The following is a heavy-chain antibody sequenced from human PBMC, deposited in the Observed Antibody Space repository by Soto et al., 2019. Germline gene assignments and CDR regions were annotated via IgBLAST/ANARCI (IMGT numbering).Heavy chain of an antibody. V-gene: IGHV3-48*01. D-gene: IGHD2-2*01. J-gene: IGHJ6*02. CDR1: GFLFSSFD. CDR2: ISRTSSTI. CDR3: AKFYAAIYYYGLDV. Sequence: GGSLRLSCAASGFLFSSFDMTWVRQAPGKGLEWVSYISRTSSTIYYADSVKGRLTISRDNANNSLYLQMNSLRAEDTAVYYCAKFYAAIYYYGLDVWGQGTTVTVSS.